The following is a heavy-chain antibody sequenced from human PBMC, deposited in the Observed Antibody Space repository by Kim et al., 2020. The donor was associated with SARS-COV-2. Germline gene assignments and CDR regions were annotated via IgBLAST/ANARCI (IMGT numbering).Heavy chain of an antibody. V-gene: IGHV3-73*01. CDR2: VRSKPNNYAT. Sequence: GGSLRLSCAASGFSFSDSPIHWVRQPSGRGLEWVGRVRSKPNNYATAYGASVKGRFTISRDDSKNTAYLQMNSLKTEDTAVYYCLSGEGDYVWGSYRYTPLGYWGQGTLVTVSS. CDR3: LSGEGDYVWGSYRYTPLGY. CDR1: GFSFSDSP. D-gene: IGHD3-16*02. J-gene: IGHJ4*02.